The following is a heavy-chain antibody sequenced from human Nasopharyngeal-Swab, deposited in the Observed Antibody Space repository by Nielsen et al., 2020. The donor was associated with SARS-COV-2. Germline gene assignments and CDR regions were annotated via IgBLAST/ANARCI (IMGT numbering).Heavy chain of an antibody. CDR3: ARVGWWFHYYFDY. Sequence: GESLKISCAASGFTFGTYWMTWVRQAPGKGLEWVANIKQDGSGKYYVDSVKGRFTISRDNAKNSLYLQMNSLRAEDTAVYYCARVGWWFHYYFDYWGQGTLATVSS. CDR1: GFTFGTYW. J-gene: IGHJ4*02. V-gene: IGHV3-7*01. D-gene: IGHD2-15*01. CDR2: IKQDGSGK.